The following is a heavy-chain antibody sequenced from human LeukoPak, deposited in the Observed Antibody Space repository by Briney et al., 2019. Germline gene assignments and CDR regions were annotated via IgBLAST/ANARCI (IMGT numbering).Heavy chain of an antibody. Sequence: RGSLRPSRAASGFPFSTYRMRWGRQAPGKGLEWAANIKKDGSEKYYVESVKGRFTISRDNAKNSLYLQMNSLRAEDTAVYYCAGGTIESLVTPRWSQGGLVTVSS. J-gene: IGHJ4*02. CDR1: GFPFSTYR. CDR2: IKKDGSEK. D-gene: IGHD1-1*01. V-gene: IGHV3-7*05. CDR3: AGGTIESLVTPR.